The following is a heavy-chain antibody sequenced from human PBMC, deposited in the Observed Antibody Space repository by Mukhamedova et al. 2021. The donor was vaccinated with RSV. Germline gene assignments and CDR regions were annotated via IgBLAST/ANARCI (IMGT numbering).Heavy chain of an antibody. J-gene: IGHJ5*02. Sequence: MHWVRQAPGQGLEWMGIINPSGTSTTYAQKFQGRVTMTRDTSTSTDYMEVSSLRSEDTAVYYCARDVSAGNSAWWLDLWGQGTQV. D-gene: IGHD3-10*01. CDR2: INPSGTST. V-gene: IGHV1-46*01. CDR3: ARDVSAGNSAWWLDL.